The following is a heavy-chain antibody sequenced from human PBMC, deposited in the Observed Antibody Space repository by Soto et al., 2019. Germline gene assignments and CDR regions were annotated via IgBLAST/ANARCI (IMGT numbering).Heavy chain of an antibody. CDR1: GFTFSSYA. V-gene: IGHV3-23*01. Sequence: PGGSLRLSCAASGFTFSSYAMSWVRQAPGKGLEWVSAISGSGGSTYYADSVKGRFTISRDNSKNTLYLQMNSLRAEDTAVYYCAKARGLRYLGYYFDYWGQGTLVTVSS. J-gene: IGHJ4*02. CDR2: ISGSGGST. D-gene: IGHD5-12*01. CDR3: AKARGLRYLGYYFDY.